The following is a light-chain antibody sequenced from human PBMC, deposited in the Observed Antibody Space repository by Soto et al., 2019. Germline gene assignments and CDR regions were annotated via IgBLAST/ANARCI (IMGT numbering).Light chain of an antibody. Sequence: EIVLTQSPATLSLSPGERATLSCRASHTISSSYLAWYQQKPGQAPRLLMYGISRRATGIPDRFSGGGSGTDFTLTITRLEPEDFAVYYCQQYVTSSPRTFGQGTKVDIK. CDR2: GIS. J-gene: IGKJ1*01. CDR3: QQYVTSSPRT. CDR1: HTISSSY. V-gene: IGKV3-20*01.